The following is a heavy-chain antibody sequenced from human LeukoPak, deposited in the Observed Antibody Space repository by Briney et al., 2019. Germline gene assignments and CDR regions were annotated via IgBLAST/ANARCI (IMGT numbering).Heavy chain of an antibody. V-gene: IGHV4-39*01. CDR1: GGSISSTSYY. J-gene: IGHJ5*02. D-gene: IGHD3-22*01. CDR2: IYYSGST. CDR3: ARRTDDYYDSSGYYPGWFDP. Sequence: KSSETLSLTCTVSGGSISSTSYYWGWIRHPPGKGLEWIGSIYYSGSTYYNPSLKSRVTISVDTSKNQFSLKLSSVTAADTAVYYCARRTDDYYDSSGYYPGWFDPWGQGTLVTVSS.